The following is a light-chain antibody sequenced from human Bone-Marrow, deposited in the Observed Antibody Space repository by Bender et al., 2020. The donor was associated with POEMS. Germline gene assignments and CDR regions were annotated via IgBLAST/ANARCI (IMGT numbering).Light chain of an antibody. CDR2: NNS. Sequence: QSVLTQPPSASGTPGQRVTISCSGSSSKFGSYPVNWYQQLPGAAPKLVIFNNSQRPSGVPDRFPGSNSGTSASLAISGLLSDDEADFYCATWDDSLNGWVFGGGTKLTVL. CDR1: SSKFGSYP. J-gene: IGLJ3*02. CDR3: ATWDDSLNGWV. V-gene: IGLV1-44*01.